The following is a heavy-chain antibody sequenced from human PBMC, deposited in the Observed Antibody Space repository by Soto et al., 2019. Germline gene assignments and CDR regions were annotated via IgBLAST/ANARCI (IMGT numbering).Heavy chain of an antibody. Sequence: GESLKISCQASGYSFTAYWITWVRQMPGKGLEWMATIDPSDSYVDYSPSFRGHVTFSVDRSITTVYLQWNSLKASDSAMYFCPRRASSSFSHCDFWGQGALVTVSS. V-gene: IGHV5-10-1*01. D-gene: IGHD2-2*01. CDR2: IDPSDSYV. CDR1: GYSFTAYW. CDR3: PRRASSSFSHCDF. J-gene: IGHJ4*02.